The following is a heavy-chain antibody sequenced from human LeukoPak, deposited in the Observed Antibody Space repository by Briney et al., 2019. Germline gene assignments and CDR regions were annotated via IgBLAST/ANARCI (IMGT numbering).Heavy chain of an antibody. D-gene: IGHD1-14*01. Sequence: GRSLRFSCAASGFTFSSYGMHWVRQAPGKGLEWVAVIWYDGSNKYYADSVKGRFTISRDNSKNTLYLQMNSLRAEATAVYYCARNRGYYYYYMDVWGKGTTVTVSS. V-gene: IGHV3-33*01. CDR3: ARNRGYYYYYMDV. CDR1: GFTFSSYG. J-gene: IGHJ6*03. CDR2: IWYDGSNK.